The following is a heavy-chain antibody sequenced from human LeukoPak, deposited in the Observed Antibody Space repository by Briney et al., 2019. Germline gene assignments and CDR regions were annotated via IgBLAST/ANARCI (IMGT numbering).Heavy chain of an antibody. CDR1: EFTFDKYW. Sequence: GESLRLSCAASEFTFDKYWMHWVRQAPGKGLVWVSRINGDGTITSYADSVKGAFIISRDNAKNTLYLQVSSLRAEDTAVYYCATGNYYDSRGYYTFGHWGQGTLVTVSS. J-gene: IGHJ4*02. D-gene: IGHD3-22*01. CDR3: ATGNYYDSRGYYTFGH. V-gene: IGHV3-74*01. CDR2: INGDGTIT.